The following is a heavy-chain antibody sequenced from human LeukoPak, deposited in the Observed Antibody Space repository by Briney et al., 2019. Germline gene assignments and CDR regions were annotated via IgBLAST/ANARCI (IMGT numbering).Heavy chain of an antibody. J-gene: IGHJ4*02. CDR3: ANSHENAPGVF. CDR2: IWSDGSNK. CDR1: GLMFSSYG. D-gene: IGHD3-16*01. Sequence: GRSLRLSCAASGLMFSSYGMHWVRQAPGKGLEWVAVIWSDGSNKYYADSVKGRFTIPSDNSKNTLFLQMNNLRAEDTALYYCANSHENAPGVFWGQGALVTVSS. V-gene: IGHV3-33*06.